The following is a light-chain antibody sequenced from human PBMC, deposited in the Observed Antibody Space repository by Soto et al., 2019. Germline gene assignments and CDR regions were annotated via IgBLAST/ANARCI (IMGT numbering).Light chain of an antibody. Sequence: QSALTQPPSASGSPGQSVTISCTGTSSDVGAYDSVSWYQQHPGKAPKLMIYDVFKRPSGVSGRFSGSKSGNTASLTVSGLQAEDEADYDCSAHGGSSNFVVFGGGTKVTVL. V-gene: IGLV2-8*01. CDR2: DVF. CDR1: SSDVGAYDS. J-gene: IGLJ2*01. CDR3: SAHGGSSNFVV.